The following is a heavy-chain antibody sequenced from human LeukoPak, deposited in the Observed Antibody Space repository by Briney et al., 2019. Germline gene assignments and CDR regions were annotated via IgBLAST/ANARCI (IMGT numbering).Heavy chain of an antibody. J-gene: IGHJ3*02. Sequence: PGGSLRLSCAASGFTFSTYGMSWVRQAPGKGLEWVSAISSSGDRTYYADSVKGRFTISRDNDKNMLYVQMNSLRAEDTAVYYCAKGVVGATYDAFDIWGQGTMVTVSS. CDR3: AKGVVGATYDAFDI. CDR1: GFTFSTYG. CDR2: ISSSGDRT. D-gene: IGHD1-26*01. V-gene: IGHV3-23*01.